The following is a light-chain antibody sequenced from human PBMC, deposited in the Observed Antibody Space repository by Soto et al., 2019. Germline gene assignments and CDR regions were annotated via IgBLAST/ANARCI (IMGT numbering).Light chain of an antibody. J-gene: IGLJ1*01. Sequence: QSVLTQPASVSGSPGQSIIISCTGTTRDVGSYSLVSWYQQYPGKAPELIIYEGSQRPSGVSDRFSGSKSGNTASLTISGLQTEDEADYYCCSYAGGRTYLFGPGTKVIVL. CDR1: TRDVGSYSL. CDR2: EGS. CDR3: CSYAGGRTYL. V-gene: IGLV2-23*01.